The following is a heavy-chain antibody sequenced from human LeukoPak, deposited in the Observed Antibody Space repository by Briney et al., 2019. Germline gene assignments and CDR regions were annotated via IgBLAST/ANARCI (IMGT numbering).Heavy chain of an antibody. CDR3: ARAFVWSGYSTDGAFDI. V-gene: IGHV1-8*03. CDR1: GYTFTSYD. J-gene: IGHJ3*02. CDR2: MNPNSGNT. D-gene: IGHD3-3*01. Sequence: GASVKVSCKASGYTFTSYDINWVRQATGQGLEWMGWMNPNSGNTGYAQKLQGRVTITRNTSISTAYMELSSLRSEDTAVYYCARAFVWSGYSTDGAFDIWGQGTMVTVSS.